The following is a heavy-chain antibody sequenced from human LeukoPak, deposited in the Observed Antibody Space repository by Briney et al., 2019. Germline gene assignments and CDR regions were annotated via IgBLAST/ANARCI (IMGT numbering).Heavy chain of an antibody. CDR1: GGTFSSFA. Sequence: GSSAKVSCKASGGTFSSFAINWLRQAPGQGLEWVGGIIPSFGTTNHAQRFRDRVTITTDDSADIAYMEMRSLTSQDTATYYCARGLCTGSTCYHYWYFDLWGRGTLVTVSA. D-gene: IGHD1-14*01. CDR2: IIPSFGTT. V-gene: IGHV1-69*05. J-gene: IGHJ2*01. CDR3: ARGLCTGSTCYHYWYFDL.